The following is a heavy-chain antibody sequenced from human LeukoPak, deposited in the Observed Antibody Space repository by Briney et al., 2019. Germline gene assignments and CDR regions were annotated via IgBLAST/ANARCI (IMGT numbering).Heavy chain of an antibody. CDR2: IWYDGSNK. CDR3: AKDPETYSSRWVDS. J-gene: IGHJ4*02. V-gene: IGHV3-33*06. CDR1: GFTFSSYG. D-gene: IGHD6-13*01. Sequence: GRSLRLSCAASGFTFSSYGMHWVRQAPGKGLEWVAVIWYDGSNKYYADSVKGRFTISRDNSKNTLYLQMNSLRAEDAAVYYCAKDPETYSSRWVDSWGQGTLVTVSS.